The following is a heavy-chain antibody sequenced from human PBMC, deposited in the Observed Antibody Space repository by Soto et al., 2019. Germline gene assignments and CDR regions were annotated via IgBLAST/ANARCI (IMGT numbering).Heavy chain of an antibody. CDR1: GGTFSSYA. CDR3: ARESMVRGVITPPVDP. J-gene: IGHJ5*02. D-gene: IGHD3-10*01. V-gene: IGHV1-69*01. Sequence: QVQLVQSGAEVKKPGSSVKVSCKASGGTFSSYAISWVRQAPGQGLEWMGGIIPIFGTANYAQKFQGRVTITADESTSTAYMELGSLRSEDTAVYYCARESMVRGVITPPVDPWGQGTLVTVSS. CDR2: IIPIFGTA.